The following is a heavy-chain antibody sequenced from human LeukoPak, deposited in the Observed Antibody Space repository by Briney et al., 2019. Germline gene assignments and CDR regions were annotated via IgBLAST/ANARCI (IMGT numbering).Heavy chain of an antibody. CDR3: ARGYFDSSGSSCPFED. D-gene: IGHD3-22*01. CDR2: THYSGKT. CDR1: GGSISSFY. Sequence: PSETLSLTCTVSGGSISSFYWSWIRQSPGKGLEWIGYTHYSGKTNYNPSLMSRVTISVDTSKNQFSLKLNSVTAADTALYYCARGYFDSSGSSCPFEDWGQGTLVTVSS. V-gene: IGHV4-59*08. J-gene: IGHJ4*02.